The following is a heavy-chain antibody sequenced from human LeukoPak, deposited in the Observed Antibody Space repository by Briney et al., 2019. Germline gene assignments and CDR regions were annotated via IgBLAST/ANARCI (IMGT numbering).Heavy chain of an antibody. D-gene: IGHD2-15*01. CDR1: GFTFSSYA. Sequence: GGSLRLSCAASGFTFSSYAMSWVRQAPGKGLEWVSAISGSGGSTYYADSVKGRFTISRDNSKNTLYLQMNSLRAEDTAVYYCARSRQDIVVVVAAWIYFDYWGQGTLVTVSS. CDR3: ARSRQDIVVVVAAWIYFDY. J-gene: IGHJ4*02. V-gene: IGHV3-23*01. CDR2: ISGSGGST.